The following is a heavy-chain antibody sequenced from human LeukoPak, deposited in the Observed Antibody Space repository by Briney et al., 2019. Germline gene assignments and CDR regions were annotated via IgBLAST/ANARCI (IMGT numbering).Heavy chain of an antibody. CDR1: GFTFSGYA. J-gene: IGHJ6*02. Sequence: PGGSLRLSCAASGFTFSGYAMNWVRQAPGKGLEWIGEINHSGSTNYNPSLKSRVTISVDTSKNQFSLKLSSVTAADTAVYYCARWDSSGWYYYYYGMDVWGQGTTVTVSS. CDR3: ARWDSSGWYYYYYGMDV. CDR2: INHSGST. D-gene: IGHD6-19*01. V-gene: IGHV4-34*01.